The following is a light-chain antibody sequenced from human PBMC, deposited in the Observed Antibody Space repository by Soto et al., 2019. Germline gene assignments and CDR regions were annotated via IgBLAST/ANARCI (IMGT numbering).Light chain of an antibody. Sequence: ENELTQSPGTLSLSPGERATLSCRASQTVSGSYVAWYQQKPGQTPRLLIYGASSRATGIPDRFSGSGSGTDFTLTISRLEPEDFAVYHCQQYGDSPLTFGGGTKVDIK. V-gene: IGKV3-20*01. CDR3: QQYGDSPLT. CDR1: QTVSGSY. J-gene: IGKJ4*01. CDR2: GAS.